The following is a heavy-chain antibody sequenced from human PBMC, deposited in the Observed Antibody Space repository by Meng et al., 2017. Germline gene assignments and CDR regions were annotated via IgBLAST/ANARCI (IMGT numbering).Heavy chain of an antibody. CDR2: ISGSGGST. V-gene: IGHV3-23*01. J-gene: IGHJ5*02. CDR1: GFTFSSYA. D-gene: IGHD2-15*01. Sequence: GESLKISCAASGFTFSSYAMSWVRQAPGKGLEWVSAISGSGGSTYYADSVKGRFTISRDNSKNTLYLQMNSLRAEDTAVYYCARERRAANNWFDPWGQGTLVTVSS. CDR3: ARERRAANNWFDP.